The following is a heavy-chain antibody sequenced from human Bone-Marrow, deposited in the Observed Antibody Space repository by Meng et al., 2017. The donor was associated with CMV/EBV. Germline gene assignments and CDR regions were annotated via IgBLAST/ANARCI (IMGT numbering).Heavy chain of an antibody. J-gene: IGHJ6*02. CDR1: GFTFSSYA. Sequence: ETLSLTCAASGFTFSSYAMNWVRQAPGKGLEWVSYISSSISTTYYADSVKGRFTISRDNAKNSLHLQMNSLRAEDTAVYYCARDQPEFSNVYIYYYYGMDVWGQGTTVTVSS. V-gene: IGHV3-48*04. D-gene: IGHD6-25*01. CDR2: ISSSISTT. CDR3: ARDQPEFSNVYIYYYYGMDV.